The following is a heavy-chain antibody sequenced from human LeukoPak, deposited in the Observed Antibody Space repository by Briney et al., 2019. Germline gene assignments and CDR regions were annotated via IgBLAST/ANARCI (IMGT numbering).Heavy chain of an antibody. CDR3: ARDRGDGVVPYDY. D-gene: IGHD3-3*01. J-gene: IGHJ4*02. V-gene: IGHV3-48*01. Sequence: GGSLRLSCAASGLTLSRYSMHWVRQAPGKGLEWVSYISSTSSSITYADSVKGRFTISRDNAKNSLYLQMNSLRAEDTAVYYCARDRGDGVVPYDYWGQGTLVTVSS. CDR2: ISSTSSSI. CDR1: GLTLSRYS.